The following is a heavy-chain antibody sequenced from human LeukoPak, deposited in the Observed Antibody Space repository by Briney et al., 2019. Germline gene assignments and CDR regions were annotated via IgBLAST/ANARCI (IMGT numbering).Heavy chain of an antibody. CDR1: GFTFSSYS. CDR2: ISSSSSYI. Sequence: GGSLRLSCAASGFTFSSYSMNWVRQAPGKGLEWVSSISSSSSYIYYADSVKGRFTISRDNAKNSLYLQMNSLRAEDTAVYYCAREAVLLWFGDGPFDPLGPGNPGHRLL. CDR3: AREAVLLWFGDGPFDP. D-gene: IGHD3-10*01. V-gene: IGHV3-21*01. J-gene: IGHJ5*02.